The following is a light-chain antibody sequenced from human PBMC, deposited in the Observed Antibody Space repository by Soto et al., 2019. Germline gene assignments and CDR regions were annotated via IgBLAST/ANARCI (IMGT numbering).Light chain of an antibody. CDR2: DAS. V-gene: IGKV1-5*01. CDR3: QQYNSYNT. Sequence: DIQMTQSPSTLSASVGDRVTITCRASQSISSWLAWYQQKPGKAPKLLIYDASSLESGVPSRFSGSGSGTEFTLTISNLQPDDFATYYCQQYNSYNTFGQGTKLEIK. J-gene: IGKJ2*01. CDR1: QSISSW.